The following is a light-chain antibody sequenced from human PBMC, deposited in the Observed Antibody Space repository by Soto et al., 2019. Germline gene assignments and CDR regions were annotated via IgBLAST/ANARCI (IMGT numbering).Light chain of an antibody. Sequence: QSALTQPASVSGSPGQSITISCTGTSSDVGNYNLVSWYQQHPGKAPKLMIYEGSKWPSGVSNRFSGSKSGNTASLTISGLQAEDEADYYCCSYAGSSTFVFGTGTKLTVL. J-gene: IGLJ1*01. CDR3: CSYAGSSTFV. V-gene: IGLV2-23*03. CDR2: EGS. CDR1: SSDVGNYNL.